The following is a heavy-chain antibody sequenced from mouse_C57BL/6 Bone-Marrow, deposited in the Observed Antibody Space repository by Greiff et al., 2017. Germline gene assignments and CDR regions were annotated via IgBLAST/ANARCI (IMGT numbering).Heavy chain of an antibody. D-gene: IGHD3-2*02. CDR1: GFTFSSYA. CDR3: ARDQDDAMDY. Sequence: EVQLVESGGGLVKPGGSLKLSCAASGFTFSSYAMSWVRQTPEKRLEWVATISDGGSYTYYPDNVKGRFTISRDNAKNNLYLQMSHLKSEDTAMYYCARDQDDAMDYWGQGTSVTVSS. CDR2: ISDGGSYT. J-gene: IGHJ4*01. V-gene: IGHV5-4*01.